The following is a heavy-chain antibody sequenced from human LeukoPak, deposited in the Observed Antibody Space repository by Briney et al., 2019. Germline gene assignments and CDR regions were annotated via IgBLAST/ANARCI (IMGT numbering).Heavy chain of an antibody. V-gene: IGHV3-48*02. CDR1: GFLFSHYS. D-gene: IGHD5-18*01. J-gene: IGHJ3*02. CDR2: ISTNSATI. Sequence: PGGSVSVFCFTSGFLFSHYSMKGVRQAPGEGVEWVAYISTNSATIFYGDSVKGRFVISRDNGKNVLNLQMTSLRDEDTAVYYCATYSDTTGYFKEAYAMWGQGTLVTVSS. CDR3: ATYSDTTGYFKEAYAM.